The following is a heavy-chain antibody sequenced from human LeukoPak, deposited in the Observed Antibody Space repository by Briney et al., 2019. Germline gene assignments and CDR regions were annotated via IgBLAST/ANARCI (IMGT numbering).Heavy chain of an antibody. V-gene: IGHV4-34*01. CDR2: INHSGST. CDR3: AGGYSYGYFDY. J-gene: IGHJ4*02. CDR1: GGSFSGYY. Sequence: ASETLSLTCAVYGGSFSGYYWSWIRQPPGKGLGWIGEINHSGSTNYNPSLKSRVTISVDTSKNQFSLKLSSVTAADTAVYYCAGGYSYGYFDYWGQGTLVTVSS. D-gene: IGHD5-18*01.